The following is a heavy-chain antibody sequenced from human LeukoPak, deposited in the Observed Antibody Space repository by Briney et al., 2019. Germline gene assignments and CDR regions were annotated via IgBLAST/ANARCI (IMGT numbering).Heavy chain of an antibody. D-gene: IGHD5-12*01. Sequence: GGSLRLSCAASGFTFRSFAMMWFRQAPGKGPEWVSGISGSAGEIYYADTVKGRFTISRDNSKNKLYLQMDSLRAEDTAVYYCASRHPDIASPWGQGTLVTVSS. CDR2: ISGSAGEI. CDR1: GFTFRSFA. CDR3: ASRHPDIASP. V-gene: IGHV3-23*01. J-gene: IGHJ5*02.